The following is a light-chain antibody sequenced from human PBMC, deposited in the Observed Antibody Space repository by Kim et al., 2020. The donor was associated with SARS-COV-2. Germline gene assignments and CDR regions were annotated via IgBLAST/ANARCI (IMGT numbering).Light chain of an antibody. Sequence: GQKVTISCSGTSSNIGTHHLAWYQQLPGTAPKLLIYDNNVRPSGIPDRFSGSKSGTSGTLGITGLQTGDEADYYCGTWDSSLSAVVFGGGTQLTVL. J-gene: IGLJ2*01. CDR3: GTWDSSLSAVV. CDR2: DNN. CDR1: SSNIGTHH. V-gene: IGLV1-51*01.